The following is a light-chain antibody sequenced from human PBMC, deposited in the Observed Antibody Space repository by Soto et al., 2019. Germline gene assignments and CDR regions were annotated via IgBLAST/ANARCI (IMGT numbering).Light chain of an antibody. J-gene: IGLJ1*01. V-gene: IGLV2-14*03. CDR2: EVR. CDR3: SSYTTSSTRV. Sequence: QSALTQPASVSGSPGQSITISCTGTSSDVGAYDFVSWYQQHPDKAPKLMIYEVRYRPSGVSNRFSGSKSVNTATLTISGLQAEDEADYYCSSYTTSSTRVFGTGTKVTVL. CDR1: SSDVGAYDF.